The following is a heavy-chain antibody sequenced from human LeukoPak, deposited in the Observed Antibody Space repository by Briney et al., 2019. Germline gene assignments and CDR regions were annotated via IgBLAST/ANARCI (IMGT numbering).Heavy chain of an antibody. CDR3: ARDLSDYSYGGHVG. J-gene: IGHJ4*02. CDR2: ISSSSSYI. D-gene: IGHD3-10*01. V-gene: IGHV3-21*01. CDR1: GFTFSSYS. Sequence: PGGSLRLSCAASGFTFSSYSMNWVRQAPGKGLEWFSSISSSSSYIYYADSVKGRFTISRDNAKNSLCLQMNSLRAEDTAVYYCARDLSDYSYGGHVGWGQGTLVTVSS.